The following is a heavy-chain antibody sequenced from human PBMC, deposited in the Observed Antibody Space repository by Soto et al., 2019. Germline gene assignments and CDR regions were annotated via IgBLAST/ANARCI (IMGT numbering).Heavy chain of an antibody. Sequence: PGGSLRLSCAASGFTFSSYAMSWVRQAPGKGLEWVSYISSSSSSTYYADSVKGRFTISRDNAKNSLYLQMNSLRAEDTAVYYCARDLTARPLLMVYADDAFDIWGQGTMVTVSS. CDR2: ISSSSSST. V-gene: IGHV3-48*01. CDR3: ARDLTARPLLMVYADDAFDI. D-gene: IGHD2-8*01. J-gene: IGHJ3*02. CDR1: GFTFSSYA.